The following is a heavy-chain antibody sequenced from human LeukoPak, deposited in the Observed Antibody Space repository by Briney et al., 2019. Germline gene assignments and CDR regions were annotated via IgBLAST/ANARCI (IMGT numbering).Heavy chain of an antibody. Sequence: AGGSLRLSCAASGFTFSSYSMNWVRQAPGKGLEWVSSISSSRSYIYYADSVKGRFAISRDNAKNSLYLQMNSLRAEDTAVYYCARVKWELPRRMGYAFDIWGQGTMVTVSS. CDR3: ARVKWELPRRMGYAFDI. V-gene: IGHV3-21*01. CDR2: ISSSRSYI. CDR1: GFTFSSYS. D-gene: IGHD1-26*01. J-gene: IGHJ3*02.